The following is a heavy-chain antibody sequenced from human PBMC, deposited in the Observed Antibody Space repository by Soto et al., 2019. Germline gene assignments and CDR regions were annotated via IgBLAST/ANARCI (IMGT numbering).Heavy chain of an antibody. D-gene: IGHD2-2*01. V-gene: IGHV3-33*01. CDR1: GFTFSSYG. Sequence: GSLRLSCAASGFTFSSYGMHWVRQAPGKGLEWVAVIWYDGSNKYYADSVKGRFTISRDNSKNTLYLQMNSLRAEDTAVYYCARDHWRYCSSTSCYLTYNWFDPWGQGTLVTVSS. CDR2: IWYDGSNK. J-gene: IGHJ5*02. CDR3: ARDHWRYCSSTSCYLTYNWFDP.